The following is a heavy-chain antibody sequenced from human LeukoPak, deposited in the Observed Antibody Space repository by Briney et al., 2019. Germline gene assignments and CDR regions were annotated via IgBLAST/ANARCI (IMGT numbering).Heavy chain of an antibody. CDR2: IIPIFGTA. CDR3: ATCSSTSCYGYFQH. V-gene: IGHV1-69*06. CDR1: GGTFSSYA. D-gene: IGHD2-2*01. J-gene: IGHJ1*01. Sequence: ASVTVSCKASGGTFSSYAISWVRQAPGQGLEWMGGIIPIFGTANYAQKFQGRVTITADKSTSTAYMELSSLRSEDTAVYYCATCSSTSCYGYFQHWGQGTLVTVSS.